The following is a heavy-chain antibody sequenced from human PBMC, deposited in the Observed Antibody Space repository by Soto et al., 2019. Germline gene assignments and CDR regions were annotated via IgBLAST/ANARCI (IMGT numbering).Heavy chain of an antibody. V-gene: IGHV4-59*11. CDR3: ARGAEYSGYYFDY. D-gene: IGHD5-12*01. CDR2: IYYSGST. Sequence: PSETLSLTCTVSGASISNHYWSWVRQPPGKGLEWIGYIYYSGSTNYNPSLKSRLTMSLDTSKNQFSLILNSVTAADTAVYYCARGAEYSGYYFDYWAQGTLVTAPQ. CDR1: GASISNHY. J-gene: IGHJ4*02.